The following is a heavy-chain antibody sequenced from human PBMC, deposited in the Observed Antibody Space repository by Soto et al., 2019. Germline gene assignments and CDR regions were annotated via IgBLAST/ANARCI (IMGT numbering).Heavy chain of an antibody. CDR2: IYYSGNT. D-gene: IGHD2-2*01. CDR3: AIYCSNTSGDLSDYDGMDV. V-gene: IGHV4-31*03. CDR1: GGSISSGGYY. Sequence: SETLSLTCTVSGGSISSGGYYWIWIRRHPGMGLEWIGYIYYSGNTYYNPSLKSRVTISIDTSRKQFSLRLSSVTAEDTAVYYCAIYCSNTSGDLSDYDGMDVCSQGTTVTVYS. J-gene: IGHJ6*02.